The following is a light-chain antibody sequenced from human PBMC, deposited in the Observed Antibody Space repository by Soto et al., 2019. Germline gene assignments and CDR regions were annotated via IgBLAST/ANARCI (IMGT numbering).Light chain of an antibody. CDR3: QQLNSYPLA. CDR2: APS. CDR1: QDITSY. J-gene: IGKJ2*01. V-gene: IGKV1-9*01. Sequence: DIQLTQSPSFLSASVGDRVTITCRASQDITSYLAWYQQKSGTAAKLLIYAPSTLQNRVPSRFGGSDSGTHFTLTITKLQHEDSANYYSQQLNSYPLAVGQVTKPEIK.